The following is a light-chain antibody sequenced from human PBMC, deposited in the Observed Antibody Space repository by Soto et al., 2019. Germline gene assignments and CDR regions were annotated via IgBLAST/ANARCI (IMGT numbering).Light chain of an antibody. V-gene: IGLV2-14*01. CDR2: DVT. CDR1: SSDVGGYNS. Sequence: QSALTQPASVSGSPGLSIAISCTGTSSDVGGYNSVSWYQQHPGKAPKPVIYDVTSRPSGVSNRFSGSKSGNTASLTISGLQAEDEGDYYCSSYRTGGSYVFGTGTKVSVL. J-gene: IGLJ1*01. CDR3: SSYRTGGSYV.